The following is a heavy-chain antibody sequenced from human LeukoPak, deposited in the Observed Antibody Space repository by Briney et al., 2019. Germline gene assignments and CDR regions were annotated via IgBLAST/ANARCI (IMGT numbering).Heavy chain of an antibody. D-gene: IGHD6-19*01. V-gene: IGHV1-69*05. Sequence: SVKVSCKASGGTFSSYAISWVRQAPGQGLEWMGGIIPIFGTANYAQKFQGRVTMTTDTSTSTAYMELRSLRSDDTAVYYCARGGSGWYGDIDYWGQGTLVTVSS. CDR2: IIPIFGTA. J-gene: IGHJ4*02. CDR1: GGTFSSYA. CDR3: ARGGSGWYGDIDY.